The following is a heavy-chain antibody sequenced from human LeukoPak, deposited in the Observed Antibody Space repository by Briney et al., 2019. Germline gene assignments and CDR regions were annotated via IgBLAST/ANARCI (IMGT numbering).Heavy chain of an antibody. J-gene: IGHJ6*02. CDR3: ARDLPHYDFWSGYSYGMDV. CDR1: GFTFSSYS. CDR2: ISSSSSYI. D-gene: IGHD3-3*01. V-gene: IGHV3-21*01. Sequence: GGSLRLPCAASGFTFSSYSMDWVRQAPGKGLEWVSSISSSSSYIYYADSAKGRFTISRDNAKNSLYLQMNSLRAEDTAVYYCARDLPHYDFWSGYSYGMDVWGQGTTVTVSS.